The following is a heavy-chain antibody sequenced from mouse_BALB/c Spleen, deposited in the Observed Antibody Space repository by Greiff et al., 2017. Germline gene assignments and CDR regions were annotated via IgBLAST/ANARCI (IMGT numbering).Heavy chain of an antibody. CDR3: TRDRKGENYYGSRPYYFDY. D-gene: IGHD1-1*01. CDR1: GFTFSSYT. Sequence: DVMLVESGGGLVKPGGSLKLSCAASGFTFSSYTMSWVRQTPEKRLEWVATISSGGSYTYYPDSVKGRFTISRDNAKNTLYLQMSSLKSEDTAMYYCTRDRKGENYYGSRPYYFDYWGQGTTLTVSS. V-gene: IGHV5-6-4*01. J-gene: IGHJ2*01. CDR2: ISSGGSYT.